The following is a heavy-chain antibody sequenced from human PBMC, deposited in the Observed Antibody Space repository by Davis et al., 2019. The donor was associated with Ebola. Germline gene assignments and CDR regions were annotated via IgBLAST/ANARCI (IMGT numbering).Heavy chain of an antibody. V-gene: IGHV1-2*04. Sequence: ASVKVSCKASGYTFTGYYMHWVRQAPGQGLEWMGWINPNSGGTNYAQKFQGWVTMTRDTSISTAYMELSRLRSDDTAVYYCARSELTIFGVGDWFDPWGQGTLVTVSS. CDR2: INPNSGGT. CDR1: GYTFTGYY. CDR3: ARSELTIFGVGDWFDP. J-gene: IGHJ5*02. D-gene: IGHD3-3*01.